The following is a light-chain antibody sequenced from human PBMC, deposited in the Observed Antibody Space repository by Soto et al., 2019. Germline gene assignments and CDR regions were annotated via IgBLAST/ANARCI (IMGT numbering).Light chain of an antibody. Sequence: DIQMTQSPSSLSASVGDRVTITCQASQDITNDLNWYQQKPGKAPKVLIYEASNLETGVPSRFSGSGPGTDFTFTISSLQPEDIATYFCQQYDNVPLTFGGGTKVEIK. CDR3: QQYDNVPLT. CDR2: EAS. J-gene: IGKJ4*01. V-gene: IGKV1-33*01. CDR1: QDITND.